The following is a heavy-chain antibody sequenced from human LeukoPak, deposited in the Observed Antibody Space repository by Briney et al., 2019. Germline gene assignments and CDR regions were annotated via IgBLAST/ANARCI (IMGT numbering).Heavy chain of an antibody. J-gene: IGHJ2*01. Sequence: SETLSLTCTVSGGSIGSGSYYWSWIRQPAGKGLEWIGRIYTSGSTNYNPSLKSRVTISVDTSKNQFSLKLSSVTAADTAVYYCARGEGSTKYFDLWGRGTLVTVSS. CDR1: GGSIGSGSYY. D-gene: IGHD5/OR15-5a*01. V-gene: IGHV4-61*02. CDR2: IYTSGST. CDR3: ARGEGSTKYFDL.